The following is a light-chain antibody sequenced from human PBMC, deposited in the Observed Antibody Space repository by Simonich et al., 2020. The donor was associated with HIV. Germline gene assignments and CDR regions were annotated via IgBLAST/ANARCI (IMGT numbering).Light chain of an antibody. CDR1: SLRSNY. J-gene: IGLJ3*02. CDR2: GKN. V-gene: IGLV3-19*01. Sequence: SSELTQDPAVSVALGQTVRITCQGDSLRSNYASWYQQKPGQAPVLVIYGKNNRPSGIPERFSGSNSGNTASLTITGAQAEDEADYYCNSRDSSGNHWVFGGGTKLTVL. CDR3: NSRDSSGNHWV.